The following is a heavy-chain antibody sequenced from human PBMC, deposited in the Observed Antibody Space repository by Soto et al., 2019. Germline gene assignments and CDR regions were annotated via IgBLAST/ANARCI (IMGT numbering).Heavy chain of an antibody. D-gene: IGHD3-9*01. CDR1: GFTFSSYA. V-gene: IGHV3-30-3*01. Sequence: QVQLVESGGGVVQPGRSLRLSCAASGFTFSSYAMHWVLQAPGKGLEWVAVISYDGSNKYYADSVKGRFTISRDNSKNTLYLQMNSLRAEDTAVYYCARVFTIGDYWGQGTLVTVSA. CDR3: ARVFTIGDY. CDR2: ISYDGSNK. J-gene: IGHJ4*02.